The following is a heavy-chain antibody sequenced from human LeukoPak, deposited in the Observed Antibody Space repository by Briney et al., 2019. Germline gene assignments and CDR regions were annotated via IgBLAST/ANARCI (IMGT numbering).Heavy chain of an antibody. CDR2: ISTYIGNT. D-gene: IGHD4-17*01. V-gene: IGHV1-18*01. CDR1: GYTFTNYA. Sequence: ASVKVSCKASGYTFTNYAITWVRQAPGQGLEWMGWISTYIGNTKYAQNFQGRVTMTTDTSTSTAYMELRNLRSDDTAMYYCARDNPTSPNPSHYGDYVPFDYWGQGTLVTVSS. J-gene: IGHJ4*02. CDR3: ARDNPTSPNPSHYGDYVPFDY.